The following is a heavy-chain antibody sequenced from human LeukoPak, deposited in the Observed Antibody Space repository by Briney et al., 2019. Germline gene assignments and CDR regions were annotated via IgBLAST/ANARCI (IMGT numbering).Heavy chain of an antibody. CDR2: IYPGDSDT. D-gene: IGHD6-13*01. V-gene: IGHV5-51*01. CDR3: ARPGQQLVQGDAFDI. CDR1: GYSFTSYW. Sequence: GESLKISCKGSGYSFTSYWIGWVRQMPGKGLEWMGIIYPGDSDTRYSPSFQGQVTISADKSISTAYLQWSSLKASDTAMYYCARPGQQLVQGDAFDIWGQGTMVTVSS. J-gene: IGHJ3*02.